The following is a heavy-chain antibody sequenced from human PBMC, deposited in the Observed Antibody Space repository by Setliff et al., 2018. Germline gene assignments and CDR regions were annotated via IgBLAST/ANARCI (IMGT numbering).Heavy chain of an antibody. Sequence: SETLSLTCAVYGGSFSTYFWSWIRQPPGKGLEWIGSTYYNGTAYYNPSLQSRVAISVDTSKNYFSLDVNSVTAADTAVYYCARDNRARHYMDVWGKGTTVTVSS. CDR3: ARDNRARHYMDV. CDR2: TYYNGTA. J-gene: IGHJ6*03. D-gene: IGHD3-10*01. V-gene: IGHV4-34*01. CDR1: GGSFSTYF.